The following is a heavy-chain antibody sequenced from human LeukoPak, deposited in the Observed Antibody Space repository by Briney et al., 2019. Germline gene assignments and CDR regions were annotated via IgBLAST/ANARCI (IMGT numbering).Heavy chain of an antibody. CDR1: GFTVTNND. V-gene: IGHV3-66*01. D-gene: IGHD2-15*01. CDR3: ARDLISGPATHDS. Sequence: HPGGSLRLSCAASGFTVTNNDMNWVRQAPGKGLEWVSVITSGGSTYFADSVKGRFTVSRDNSKNTLSLQMNSLRVEDTAVYCCARDLISGPATHDSWGQGALVTVSS. J-gene: IGHJ4*02. CDR2: ITSGGST.